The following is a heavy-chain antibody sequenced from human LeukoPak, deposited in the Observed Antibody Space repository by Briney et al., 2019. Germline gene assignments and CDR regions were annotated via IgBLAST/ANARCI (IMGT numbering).Heavy chain of an antibody. CDR3: AKVDGYSYGYIRYFDY. CDR2: ISGSGGST. D-gene: IGHD5-18*01. Sequence: QAGGSLRLSCAASGFTFSSYAMSWVRQAPGKGLEWVSAISGSGGSTYYADSVKGRFTISRDNSKNTLYLQMNSLRAEDTAVYYCAKVDGYSYGYIRYFDYWGQGTLVTVSS. J-gene: IGHJ4*02. CDR1: GFTFSSYA. V-gene: IGHV3-23*01.